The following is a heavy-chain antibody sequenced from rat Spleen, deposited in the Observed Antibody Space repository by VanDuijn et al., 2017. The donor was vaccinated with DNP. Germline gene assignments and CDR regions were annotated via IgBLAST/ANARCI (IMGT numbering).Heavy chain of an antibody. V-gene: IGHV5-20*01. D-gene: IGHD3-1*01. CDR1: GLTFSDYG. Sequence: EVKLVESGGGLVQPGRSMKLSCAASGLTFSDYGTAWVLQAPTKSLEWVASITYDGGSTYYRDSVKGRFTISRDNAKNTLYLQMESLRSEDTATYYCAKEALRAPFDYWGQGVMVTVSS. CDR2: ITYDGGST. J-gene: IGHJ2*01. CDR3: AKEALRAPFDY.